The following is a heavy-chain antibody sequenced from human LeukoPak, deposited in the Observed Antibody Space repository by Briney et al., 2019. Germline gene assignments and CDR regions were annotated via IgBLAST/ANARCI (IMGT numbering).Heavy chain of an antibody. Sequence: GASVKVSCKASGYIFTGYYMHWVRQAPGQGLEWMGWINPNSGGTRYAQKFQGRVTMTRDRSISTAYMELSSLRSDDTAVYYCARESDSSPDAFDIWGQGTMVTVSS. J-gene: IGHJ3*02. V-gene: IGHV1-2*02. CDR3: ARESDSSPDAFDI. D-gene: IGHD6-13*01. CDR1: GYIFTGYY. CDR2: INPNSGGT.